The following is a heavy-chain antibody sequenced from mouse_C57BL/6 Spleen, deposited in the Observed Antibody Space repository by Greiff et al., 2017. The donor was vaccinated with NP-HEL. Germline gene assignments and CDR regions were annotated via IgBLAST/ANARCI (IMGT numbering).Heavy chain of an antibody. CDR1: GYTFTSYG. CDR3: ASVPYYSNLFAY. J-gene: IGHJ3*01. CDR2: IYPRSGNT. Sequence: VHLVESGAELARPGASVKLSCKASGYTFTSYGISWVKQRTGQGLGWIGEIYPRSGNTYYNEKFKGKATLTADKSSSTAYMELRSLTSEDSAVYFCASVPYYSNLFAYWGQGTLVTVSA. D-gene: IGHD2-5*01. V-gene: IGHV1-81*01.